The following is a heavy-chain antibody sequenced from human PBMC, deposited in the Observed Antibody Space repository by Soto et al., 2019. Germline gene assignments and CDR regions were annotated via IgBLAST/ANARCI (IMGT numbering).Heavy chain of an antibody. CDR2: IFYLGSS. V-gene: IGHV4-39*01. CDR3: ARHSLALRKNNWFDP. D-gene: IGHD3-3*02. CDR1: GDSIISSDFY. Sequence: SETLSLTCTVSGDSIISSDFYWGWVHQPPGKGLEWIGSIFYLGSSYYNPSLKSRVTMSVDTSKNQFSLRLRSVTAADTALYFCARHSLALRKNNWFDPWGQGIMVTVSS. J-gene: IGHJ5*02.